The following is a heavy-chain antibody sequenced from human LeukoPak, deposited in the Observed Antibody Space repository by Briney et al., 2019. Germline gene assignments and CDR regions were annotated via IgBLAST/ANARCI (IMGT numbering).Heavy chain of an antibody. CDR1: GFTFNNYV. CDR2: ISGGGDPT. J-gene: IGHJ4*02. D-gene: IGHD1-26*01. CDR3: AKDPRGGYSGSWYFDY. V-gene: IGHV3-23*01. Sequence: GGSLRHSCTASGFTFNNYVMSWVRQAPGKGLEWVSAISGGGDPTYYADSVKGRFTISRDNSKNTLYLQMNSLRAEDTAVYYCAKDPRGGYSGSWYFDYWGQGTLVTVSS.